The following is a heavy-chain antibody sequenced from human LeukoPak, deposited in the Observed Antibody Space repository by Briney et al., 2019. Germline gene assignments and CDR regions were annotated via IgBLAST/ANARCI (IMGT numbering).Heavy chain of an antibody. J-gene: IGHJ4*02. CDR2: MHNGVHT. CDR3: AATIKRDYGDTNLDY. CDR1: GDSSSSYY. D-gene: IGHD4/OR15-4a*01. Sequence: SETLSLTCTVPGDSSSSYYWSWIRQPPGKGLEWIGYMHNGVHTNYNPSLKSRVTISGDTSKNQLSLKLTSVTAADTAVYYCAATIKRDYGDTNLDYWGKGTLVTVSS. V-gene: IGHV4-59*01.